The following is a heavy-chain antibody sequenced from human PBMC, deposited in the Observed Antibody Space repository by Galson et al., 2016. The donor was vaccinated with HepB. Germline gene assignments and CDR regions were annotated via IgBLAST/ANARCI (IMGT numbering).Heavy chain of an antibody. Sequence: TLSLTCTVSGGSISSGDYYWSWTRQHPGKGLEWIGYISYSGSTYYNPSLKSRVTISVDTPKNQFSLKLGSVTAADTAVYYCARVGRLDFWSGFYVPPVDFWGQGTLVTVSS. CDR1: GGSISSGDYY. J-gene: IGHJ4*02. V-gene: IGHV4-31*03. CDR3: ARVGRLDFWSGFYVPPVDF. CDR2: ISYSGST. D-gene: IGHD3-3*01.